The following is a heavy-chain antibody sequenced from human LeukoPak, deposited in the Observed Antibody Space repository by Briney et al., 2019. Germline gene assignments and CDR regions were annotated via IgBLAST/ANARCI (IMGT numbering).Heavy chain of an antibody. CDR1: GFTFGDYA. CDR3: TRGDRSIKGDAFDI. CDR2: IRSKAYGGTT. J-gene: IGHJ3*02. Sequence: PGRSLRLSCTASGFTFGDYAMCWFRQAPGKGLEWVGFIRSKAYGGTTEYAASVKGTFTISRDESKSIAYLQMNSLKTEHTAVYYCTRGDRSIKGDAFDIWGQGTMVTVSS. V-gene: IGHV3-49*03.